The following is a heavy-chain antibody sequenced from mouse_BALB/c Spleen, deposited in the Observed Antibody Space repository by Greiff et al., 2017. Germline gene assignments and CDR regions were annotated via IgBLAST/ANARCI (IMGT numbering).Heavy chain of an antibody. V-gene: IGHV1S41*01. CDR1: GYTFTSYW. Sequence: DLVKPGASVKLSCKASGYTFTSYWINWIKQRPGQGLEWIGRIAPGSGSTYYNEMFKGKATLTVDTSPSTAYIQLSSLSSEDSAVYFCARSDYWGQGTTLTVSS. CDR3: ARSDY. CDR2: IAPGSGST. J-gene: IGHJ2*01.